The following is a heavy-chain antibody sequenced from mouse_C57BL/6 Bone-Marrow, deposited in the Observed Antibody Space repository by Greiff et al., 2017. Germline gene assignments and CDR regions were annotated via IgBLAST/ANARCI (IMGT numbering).Heavy chain of an antibody. J-gene: IGHJ2*01. Sequence: EVQVVESGPGLVKPSQSLSLTCSVTGYSITSGYYWNWIRQFPGNKLEWMGYISYDGSNNYNPSLKNRISITRDTSKNQFFLKLNSVTTEDTATYYCARGGWLPPFDYGGQGTTLTVSS. CDR3: ARGGWLPPFDY. D-gene: IGHD2-2*01. CDR2: ISYDGSN. V-gene: IGHV3-6*01. CDR1: GYSITSGYY.